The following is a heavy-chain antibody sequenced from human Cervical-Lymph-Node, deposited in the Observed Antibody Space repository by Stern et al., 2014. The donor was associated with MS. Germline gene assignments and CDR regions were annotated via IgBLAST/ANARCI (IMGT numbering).Heavy chain of an antibody. J-gene: IGHJ3*02. Sequence: MQLGESGTEVKQPGASVKVSCKASGYTFTSYGISRVRQPPGQVLELMGLISAYNGTTNHAQKLQGRVNMTTDPSTSTAYMELRSLRSDDTAVYYCARGLLGSENAFDIWGQGTMVTVSS. D-gene: IGHD2-15*01. V-gene: IGHV1-18*01. CDR2: ISAYNGTT. CDR3: ARGLLGSENAFDI. CDR1: GYTFTSYG.